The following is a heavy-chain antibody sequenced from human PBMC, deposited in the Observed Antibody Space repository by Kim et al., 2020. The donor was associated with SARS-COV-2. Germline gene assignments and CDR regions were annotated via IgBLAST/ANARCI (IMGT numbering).Heavy chain of an antibody. CDR2: ISYDGSNK. V-gene: IGHV3-30*18. J-gene: IGHJ6*02. D-gene: IGHD2-15*01. Sequence: GGSLRLSCAASGFTFSSYGMHWVRQAPGKGLEWVAVISYDGSNKYYADSVKGRFTISRDNSKNTLYLQMNSLRAEDTAVYYCAKDPYCSGGSCYSDPYYYGMDVWGQGTTVTVSS. CDR1: GFTFSSYG. CDR3: AKDPYCSGGSCYSDPYYYGMDV.